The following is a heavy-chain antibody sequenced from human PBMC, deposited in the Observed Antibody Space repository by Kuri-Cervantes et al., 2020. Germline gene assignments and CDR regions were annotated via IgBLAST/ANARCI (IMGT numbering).Heavy chain of an antibody. Sequence: GSLRLSCTVSGGSISSSSYYWGWIRQPPGKGLEWIGSIYYSGSTYYNPSLKSRVTISVDTSKNQFSLKLSSVTAADTAVYYCARLSTAAYWGQGTLVTVSS. CDR1: GGSISSSSYY. CDR2: IYYSGST. D-gene: IGHD2/OR15-2a*01. CDR3: ARLSTAAY. J-gene: IGHJ4*02. V-gene: IGHV4-39*01.